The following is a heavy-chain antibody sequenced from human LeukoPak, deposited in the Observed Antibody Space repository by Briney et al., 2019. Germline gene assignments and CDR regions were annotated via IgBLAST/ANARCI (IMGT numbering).Heavy chain of an antibody. J-gene: IGHJ4*02. CDR3: ARDRMDTGTYFDY. CDR2: ISTYNGNT. D-gene: IGHD5-18*01. V-gene: IGHV1-18*01. Sequence: ASVKVSCKASGGTFSSYAITWVRQAPGQGLEWMGWISTYNGNTNYAQKLQGRVTMTTDTSTSTAYMELRSLRSDDTAMYYCARDRMDTGTYFDYWDQGTLVTVSS. CDR1: GGTFSSYA.